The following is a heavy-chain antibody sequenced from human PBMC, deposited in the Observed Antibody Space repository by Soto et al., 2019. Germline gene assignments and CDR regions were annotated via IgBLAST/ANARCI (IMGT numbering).Heavy chain of an antibody. CDR1: GYTFINYY. CDR3: AREKWLVRRNDPFDI. CDR2: INPNGGST. J-gene: IGHJ3*02. D-gene: IGHD6-19*01. V-gene: IGHV1-46*01. Sequence: QVQLAQSGAEVKKPGASVKVSCKASGYTFINYYMHWVRQAPGQGLEWMGIINPNGGSTTYAQKFQGIVTLTRDTSTNTVNVELSSLRSEDTAVYYCAREKWLVRRNDPFDIWGQGTMVTVSS.